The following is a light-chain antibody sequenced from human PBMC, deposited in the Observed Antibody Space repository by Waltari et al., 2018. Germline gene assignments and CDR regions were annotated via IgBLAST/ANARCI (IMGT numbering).Light chain of an antibody. Sequence: QSALTQPASVSGSPGQSITISCTGNSSDVGSYNLVSWYQQYPGKAPKLMIYEVSKRPSGVSNRVSGSKSGNTASRTISGLQAEDEADYYCCSYAGSSTFVFGGGTKLTVL. J-gene: IGLJ2*01. V-gene: IGLV2-23*02. CDR2: EVS. CDR1: SSDVGSYNL. CDR3: CSYAGSSTFV.